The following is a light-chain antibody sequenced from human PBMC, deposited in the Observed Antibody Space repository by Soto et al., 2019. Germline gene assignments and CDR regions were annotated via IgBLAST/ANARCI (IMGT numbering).Light chain of an antibody. CDR2: DAS. J-gene: IGKJ4*01. Sequence: IVMTQSPATLSVSPGERVTLSCRASQSLTSSLAWYQQSPGQAPRLLIYDASTTATDIPARFSGSGSETEFTLTISSLQSEDFAVYYCQQYNTWPLTFGGGTKVEF. CDR1: QSLTSS. V-gene: IGKV3-15*01. CDR3: QQYNTWPLT.